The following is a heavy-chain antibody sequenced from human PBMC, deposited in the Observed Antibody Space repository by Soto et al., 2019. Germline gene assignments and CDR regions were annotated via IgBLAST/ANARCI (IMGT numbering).Heavy chain of an antibody. CDR3: ARSPSDLSSGYLAY. CDR1: GFTFSSYS. V-gene: IGHV3-21*01. D-gene: IGHD3-22*01. CDR2: ISSSSSYM. Sequence: GGSLRLSCAASGFTFSSYSMNWVRQAPGKGLEWVSSISSSSSYMYYADSVKGRFTISRDNAKNSLYLQMNSLRAEDTAVYYCARSPSDLSSGYLAYWGQGTLVTVSS. J-gene: IGHJ4*02.